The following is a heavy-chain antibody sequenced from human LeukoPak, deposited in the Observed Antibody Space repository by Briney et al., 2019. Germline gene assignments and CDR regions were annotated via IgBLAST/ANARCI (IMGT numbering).Heavy chain of an antibody. CDR2: IKQDGSEK. J-gene: IGHJ4*02. D-gene: IGHD3-3*01. V-gene: IGHV3-7*01. Sequence: GGSLRLSCAASGFTFSSYWMSWVRLAPGKGLEWVANIKQDGSEKYYVDSVKGRFTISRDNAKNSLYLQMNSLRAEDTAVYYCARSQPYYDFWSGHGTFDYWGQGTLVTVSS. CDR3: ARSQPYYDFWSGHGTFDY. CDR1: GFTFSSYW.